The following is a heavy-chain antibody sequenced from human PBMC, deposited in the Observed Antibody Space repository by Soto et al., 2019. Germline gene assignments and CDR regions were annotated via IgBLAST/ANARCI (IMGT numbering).Heavy chain of an antibody. V-gene: IGHV3-23*01. CDR3: AKVRSGLTTVTTIDY. CDR2: ISGSGGST. J-gene: IGHJ4*02. CDR1: GFTFSSYA. D-gene: IGHD4-17*01. Sequence: EVQLLESGGGLVQPGGSLRLSCAASGFTFSSYAMSGVRQAPGKGLEWVAAISGSGGSTYYADAVKGRFTISRENSKNPLYLQMNSLRAEDTVVYYCAKVRSGLTTVTTIDYWGQGTLVTVSS.